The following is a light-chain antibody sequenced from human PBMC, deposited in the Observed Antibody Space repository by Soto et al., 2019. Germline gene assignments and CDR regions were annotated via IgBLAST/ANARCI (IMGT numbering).Light chain of an antibody. J-gene: IGLJ1*01. CDR2: GNS. CDR1: SSNIGAGYD. Sequence: QSVLTQPPSVSGAPGQRVTISCTGSSSNIGAGYDVHWYQQLPGTAPKLLTYGNSNRPSGVPDRFSGSKSGTSASLAITGLQAEDEADYYCQSYDSSLSGYVFGTGTKVNVL. V-gene: IGLV1-40*01. CDR3: QSYDSSLSGYV.